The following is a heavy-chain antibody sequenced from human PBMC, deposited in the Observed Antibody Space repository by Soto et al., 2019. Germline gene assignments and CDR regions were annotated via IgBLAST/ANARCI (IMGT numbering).Heavy chain of an antibody. Sequence: SGPTLVNPTQTLTLTCTFSGFSLSTSGMCVSWIRQPPGKALEWLARIDWDDDKYYSTSLKTRLTISKDTSKNQVVLTMTNMDPVDTATYYFARTPYDFWSGYYKCSFSGLGADRVIIDYWGRGSLVTVSS. CDR3: ARTPYDFWSGYYKCSFSGLGADRVIIDY. CDR1: GFSLSTSGMC. J-gene: IGHJ4*02. CDR2: IDWDDDK. D-gene: IGHD3-3*01. V-gene: IGHV2-70*11.